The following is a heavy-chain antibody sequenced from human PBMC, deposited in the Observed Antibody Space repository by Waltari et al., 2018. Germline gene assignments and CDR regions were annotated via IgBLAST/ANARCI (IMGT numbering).Heavy chain of an antibody. D-gene: IGHD2-2*01. Sequence: QVQLVQSGAEVKKPGSSVKVSCKASGGTFSSYAISWVRQAPGQGLEWMGGIIPIFGTANYEQKFQGRVTITADESTSTAYMELSSLRSEDTAVYYCASSSGYCSSTSCYPAHYYGMDVWGQGTTVTVSS. J-gene: IGHJ6*02. CDR1: GGTFSSYA. CDR2: IIPIFGTA. CDR3: ASSSGYCSSTSCYPAHYYGMDV. V-gene: IGHV1-69*01.